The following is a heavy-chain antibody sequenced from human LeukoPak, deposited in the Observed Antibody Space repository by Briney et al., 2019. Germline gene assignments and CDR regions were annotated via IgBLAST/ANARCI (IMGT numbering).Heavy chain of an antibody. CDR2: IYSTGST. Sequence: SETLSLTCSVSGSSISNYYWSWIRQSPGKGLEWIRYIYSTGSTDYNPSLKSRVTISVETSKNQFSLRLSSVTAADTAVYFCARHEGLARPFDYWGQGTLVPVSS. J-gene: IGHJ4*02. CDR1: GSSISNYY. D-gene: IGHD6-19*01. V-gene: IGHV4-59*08. CDR3: ARHEGLARPFDY.